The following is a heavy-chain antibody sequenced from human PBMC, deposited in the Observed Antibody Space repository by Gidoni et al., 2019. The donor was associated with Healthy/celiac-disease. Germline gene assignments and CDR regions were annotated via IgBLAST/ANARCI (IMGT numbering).Heavy chain of an antibody. CDR1: GFTFSSYA. J-gene: IGHJ6*03. D-gene: IGHD3-16*01. CDR2: ISGSGGRT. CDR3: AKVWGPDGDYYYYYMDV. V-gene: IGHV3-23*01. Sequence: EVQLLESGGGLVQPGGSLRLSCAASGFTFSSYAMSWVRQAPGKGLEWVSAISGSGGRTYYADSVKGRFTISRDNSKNTLYLQMNSLRAEDTAVYYCAKVWGPDGDYYYYYMDVWGKGTTVTVSS.